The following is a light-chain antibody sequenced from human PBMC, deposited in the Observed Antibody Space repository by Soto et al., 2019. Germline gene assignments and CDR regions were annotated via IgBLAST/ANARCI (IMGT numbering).Light chain of an antibody. V-gene: IGLV1-47*01. CDR3: AAWDDSLSGQV. Sequence: VLTQPPSASGTPGQRVTISCSGSSSNIGSNYVYWYQQLPGTAPKLLIYRNNQRPSGVPDRFSGSKSGTSASLAISGLRSEDEADYYCAAWDDSLSGQVFGGGTKLTVL. CDR2: RNN. CDR1: SSNIGSNY. J-gene: IGLJ2*01.